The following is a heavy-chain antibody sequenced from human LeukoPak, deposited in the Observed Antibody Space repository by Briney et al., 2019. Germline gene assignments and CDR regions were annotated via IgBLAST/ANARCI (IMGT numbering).Heavy chain of an antibody. CDR2: TGLDGSER. J-gene: IGHJ4*02. Sequence: GSLRLSCAASGFSFRYYWMAWVRQAPGKGLEWVASTGLDGSERHYLDSVKGRFTISRVNAANSLYLQMNSLRAEDTAVYYCVRLSCDDGTCYSAFDNWGPGILVTVSS. V-gene: IGHV3-7*01. D-gene: IGHD2-21*02. CDR1: GFSFRYYW. CDR3: VRLSCDDGTCYSAFDN.